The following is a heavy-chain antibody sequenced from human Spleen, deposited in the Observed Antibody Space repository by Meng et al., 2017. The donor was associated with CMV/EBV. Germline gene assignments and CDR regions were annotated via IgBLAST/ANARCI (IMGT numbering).Heavy chain of an antibody. Sequence: FTFSTFSAMHWVRQAPGKGLDWVAVISYDGSNRYYADSVKGRFTISRDNSQNTLYLHINRLRAEDTAVYYCARGPYGPVPAAMEIDYWGQGTLVTVSS. CDR3: ARGPYGPVPAAMEIDY. CDR1: FTFSTFSA. V-gene: IGHV3-30*04. CDR2: ISYDGSNR. J-gene: IGHJ4*02. D-gene: IGHD2-2*01.